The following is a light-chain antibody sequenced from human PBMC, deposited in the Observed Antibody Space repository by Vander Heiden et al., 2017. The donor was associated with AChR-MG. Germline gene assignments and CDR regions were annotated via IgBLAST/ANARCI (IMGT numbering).Light chain of an antibody. CDR1: VLAKKY. V-gene: IGLV3-25*03. Sequence: SRELTQPPSVSVSPGQTAIITCSGDVLAKKYSYWYQQRPGQAPRMVVFKDNERPSGIPERFSGSSSGTIVTLTITDVQAEDEADYYCQSGDSRTAVFGTGTKVTV. J-gene: IGLJ1*01. CDR2: KDN. CDR3: QSGDSRTAV.